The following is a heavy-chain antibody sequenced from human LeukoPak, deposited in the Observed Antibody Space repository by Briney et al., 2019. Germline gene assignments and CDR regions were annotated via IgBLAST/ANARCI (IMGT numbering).Heavy chain of an antibody. CDR1: GFTFSSTW. V-gene: IGHV3-7*01. D-gene: IGHD3-10*02. J-gene: IGHJ6*04. Sequence: SGGSLRLSCAVSGFTFSSTWMSWVRQAPGKGLEWVANIREDGNEIHYVDSVKGRFTISRDNAKNSLYLQMNTLRAEDTAVYYCAELGITMIGGVWGKGTTVTISS. CDR2: IREDGNEI. CDR3: AELGITMIGGV.